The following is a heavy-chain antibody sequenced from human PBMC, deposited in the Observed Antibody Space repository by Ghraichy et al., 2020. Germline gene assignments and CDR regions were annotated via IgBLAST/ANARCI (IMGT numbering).Heavy chain of an antibody. Sequence: ASVKVSCKASGYTFTSYYMHWVRQAPGQGLEWMGIINPSGGSTSYAQKFQGRVTMTRDTSTSTVYMELSSLRSEDTAVYYCTAGTASNWFDPWGQGTLVTVSS. CDR1: GYTFTSYY. CDR3: TAGTASNWFDP. V-gene: IGHV1-46*03. CDR2: INPSGGST. D-gene: IGHD6-13*01. J-gene: IGHJ5*02.